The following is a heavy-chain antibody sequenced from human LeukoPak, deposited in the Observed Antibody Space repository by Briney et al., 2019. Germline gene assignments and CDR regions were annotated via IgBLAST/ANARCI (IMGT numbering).Heavy chain of an antibody. Sequence: ASVKVSCKASGYTFTGYYMHWVRQAPGQGLEWMGWINPNSGGTNYAQKFQGRVTVTRDTSISTAYMELSRLRSDDTAVYYCARPLRDLDAFDIWGQGTMVTVSS. CDR1: GYTFTGYY. CDR3: ARPLRDLDAFDI. V-gene: IGHV1-2*02. CDR2: INPNSGGT. J-gene: IGHJ3*02.